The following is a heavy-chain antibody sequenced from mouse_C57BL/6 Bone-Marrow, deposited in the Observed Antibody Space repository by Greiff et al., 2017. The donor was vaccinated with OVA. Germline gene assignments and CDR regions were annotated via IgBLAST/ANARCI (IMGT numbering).Heavy chain of an antibody. J-gene: IGHJ4*01. CDR2: IDPNSGGT. V-gene: IGHV1-72*01. D-gene: IGHD1-1*01. Sequence: QVQLQQPGAELVKPGASVKLSCKASGYTFTSYWMHWVKQRPGRGLEWIGRIDPNSGGTKYNEKFKSKATLTVDKPSSTAYMQLSSLTSEDSAVYYCARYYYSSSHYAMDYWGQGTSVTVSS. CDR3: ARYYYSSSHYAMDY. CDR1: GYTFTSYW.